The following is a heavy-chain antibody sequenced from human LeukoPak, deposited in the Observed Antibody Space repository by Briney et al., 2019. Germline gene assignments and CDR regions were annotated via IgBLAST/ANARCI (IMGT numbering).Heavy chain of an antibody. Sequence: SETLSLTCIVSGGSISSHYWSWIRQPPGKGLEWIGYIYYSGSTNYNPSLKSRVTISVDTSKNQFSLKLSSVTAADTAVYYCAREVTGNWFDPWGQGTLVTVSS. CDR2: IYYSGST. CDR3: AREVTGNWFDP. CDR1: GGSISSHY. D-gene: IGHD1-20*01. V-gene: IGHV4-59*11. J-gene: IGHJ5*02.